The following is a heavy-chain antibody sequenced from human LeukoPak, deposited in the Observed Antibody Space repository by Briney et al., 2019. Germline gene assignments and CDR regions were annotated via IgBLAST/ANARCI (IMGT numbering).Heavy chain of an antibody. V-gene: IGHV3-74*01. CDR3: ARGVGMP. Sequence: GRSLRLSCAAYAFTFSSYWMHWVRHPPGKGLVWVSRINSDGSSTSYADSVKGRFTISRDNAKNTLYLQMNSLRAEDTAVYYCARGVGMPWGQGTLVTVSS. CDR1: AFTFSSYW. J-gene: IGHJ5*02. CDR2: INSDGSST. D-gene: IGHD2-15*01.